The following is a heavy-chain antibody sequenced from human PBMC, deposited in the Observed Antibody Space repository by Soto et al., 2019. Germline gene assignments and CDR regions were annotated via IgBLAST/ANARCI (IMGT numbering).Heavy chain of an antibody. CDR3: ARYSGYGSGGSVIYYLDY. D-gene: IGHD3-10*01. J-gene: IGHJ4*01. Sequence: GGSLTLSCTTSGFTIGSYWMSWVRQVPGKGLEWLGTIKRDSTEKKYVASVKGRFTMSRYNAQNSLYLQMDSLKAEDTAVYYCARYSGYGSGGSVIYYLDYWGHGTLVTVSS. CDR2: IKRDSTEK. V-gene: IGHV3-7*01. CDR1: GFTIGSYW.